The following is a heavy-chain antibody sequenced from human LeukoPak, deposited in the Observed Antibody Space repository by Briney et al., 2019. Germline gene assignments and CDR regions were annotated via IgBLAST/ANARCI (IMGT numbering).Heavy chain of an antibody. D-gene: IGHD1-26*01. Sequence: GGSLRLSCAASGFTFSDYRMNWVRQAPGKGLEWLSYISTSSSTIYYSDSVKGRFTISRDNAKNSLYLQMNSLRAEDTAVYYCGRDGKYSGAFDSWGQGTLVNVSS. J-gene: IGHJ5*01. CDR2: ISTSSSTI. CDR3: GRDGKYSGAFDS. V-gene: IGHV3-48*01. CDR1: GFTFSDYR.